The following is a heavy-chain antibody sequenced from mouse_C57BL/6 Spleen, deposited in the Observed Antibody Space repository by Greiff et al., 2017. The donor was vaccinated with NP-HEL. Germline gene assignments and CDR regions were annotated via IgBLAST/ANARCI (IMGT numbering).Heavy chain of an antibody. D-gene: IGHD2-12*01. CDR1: GYTFTSYW. Sequence: VQLQQPGTELVKPGASMKLSCKASGYTFTSYWMHWVKQRPGQGLEWIGNINPNNGGTNYNEKFKSKASLTVDKSSSTAYMQLSSLTSEDSAVYYRARDDPYAMDYWGQGTSVTVSS. CDR2: INPNNGGT. J-gene: IGHJ4*01. CDR3: ARDDPYAMDY. V-gene: IGHV1-53*01.